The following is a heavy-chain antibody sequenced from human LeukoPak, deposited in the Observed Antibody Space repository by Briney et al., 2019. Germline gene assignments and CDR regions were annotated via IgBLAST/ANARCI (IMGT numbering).Heavy chain of an antibody. CDR2: IKQDGSEK. Sequence: GGSLRLSCAASGFTFSSAWMSWVRQAPGKGLEWLAHIKQDGSEKYYVDSVKGRLTISRDNAKNPLYLQMNSLRAEDTAVYYCARDFVMVTAFFVYWGQGTLVTVS. D-gene: IGHD2-21*02. CDR1: GFTFSSAW. J-gene: IGHJ4*02. V-gene: IGHV3-7*01. CDR3: ARDFVMVTAFFVY.